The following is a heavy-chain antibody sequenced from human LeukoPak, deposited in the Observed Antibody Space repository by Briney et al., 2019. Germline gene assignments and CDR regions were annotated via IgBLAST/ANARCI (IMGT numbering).Heavy chain of an antibody. V-gene: IGHV4-30-4*08. CDR2: IYYSGST. Sequence: PSQTLSLTCTVSGGSISSCDYYWSWIRQPPGKGLEWIGYIYYSGSTYYNPSLKSRVTISVDTSKNQFSLKLSSVTAADTAVYYCARGVEEPAAGTRWFDPWGQGTLVTVSS. CDR3: ARGVEEPAAGTRWFDP. D-gene: IGHD6-13*01. CDR1: GGSISSCDYY. J-gene: IGHJ5*02.